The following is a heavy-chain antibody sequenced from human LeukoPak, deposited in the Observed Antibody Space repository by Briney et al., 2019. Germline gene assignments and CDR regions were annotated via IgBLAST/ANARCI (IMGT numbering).Heavy chain of an antibody. CDR1: GYRFTSYY. CDR2: INPSGGST. D-gene: IGHD5-18*01. CDR3: ARGGGYSYGPTYYYYGMDV. V-gene: IGHV1-46*01. J-gene: IGHJ6*04. Sequence: GASVKVSCNGSGYRFTSYYMHRMRQAPAQGLERMGIINPSGGSTSYAQKFQGRVTMTRDTSTSTVYMELSSLRSEDTAVYYCARGGGYSYGPTYYYYGMDVWGKGTTVTVSS.